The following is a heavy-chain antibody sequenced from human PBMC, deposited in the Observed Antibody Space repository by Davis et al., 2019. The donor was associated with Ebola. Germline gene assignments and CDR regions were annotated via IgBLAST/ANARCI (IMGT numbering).Heavy chain of an antibody. CDR1: GFTFDDYA. J-gene: IGHJ6*02. CDR2: ISWNSGSI. CDR3: AKDSSSSGYYYYGMDV. Sequence: SLKTSCAASGFTFDDYAMHWVRQAPGKGLEWVSGISWNSGSIGYADSVKGRFTISRDNAKNSLYLQMNSLRAEDTALYYCAKDSSSSGYYYYGMDVWGQGTTVTVSS. D-gene: IGHD6-6*01. V-gene: IGHV3-9*01.